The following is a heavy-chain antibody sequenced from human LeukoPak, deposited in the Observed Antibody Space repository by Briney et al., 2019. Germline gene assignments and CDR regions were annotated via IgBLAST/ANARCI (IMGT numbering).Heavy chain of an antibody. J-gene: IGHJ3*02. CDR3: ARGSHSGSYEALDI. CDR1: GFTVSINY. Sequence: GGSLRLSCAASGFTVSINYMNWVRQAPGKGLEWVSVIFSGDTIYYADSVKGRFTISRDNSKNTLYLQMDSLRVEDTALYYCARGSHSGSYEALDIWGQGTMVTVSS. CDR2: IFSGDTI. D-gene: IGHD3-22*01. V-gene: IGHV3-66*01.